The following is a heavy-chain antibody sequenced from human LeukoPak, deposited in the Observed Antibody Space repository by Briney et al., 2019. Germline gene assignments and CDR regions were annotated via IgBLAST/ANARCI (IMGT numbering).Heavy chain of an antibody. Sequence: GGSLRLSCAASGFTFSDFGMHWVRQAPGKGLEWVAFIRNDGSKDYYPDSVKGRFTISRDNSRTTLYLQMHSLRIEDTAVYYCVKGGSSSHNWFDPWGQGILVTVSS. V-gene: IGHV3-30*02. J-gene: IGHJ5*02. CDR3: VKGGSSSHNWFDP. CDR2: IRNDGSKD. D-gene: IGHD6-13*01. CDR1: GFTFSDFG.